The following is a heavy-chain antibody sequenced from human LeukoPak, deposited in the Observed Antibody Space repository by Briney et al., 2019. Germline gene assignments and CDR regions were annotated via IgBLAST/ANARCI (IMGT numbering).Heavy chain of an antibody. Sequence: SETLSLTCTVSGGSISSYYWSWIRQPPGKGLEWIGYIYYSGSTNYIPSLKSRVTISVDTSKNQFSLKLSSVTAADTAVYYCARLSRGYSGYDPYRADYWGQGTLVTVSS. D-gene: IGHD5-12*01. CDR1: GGSISSYY. V-gene: IGHV4-59*08. J-gene: IGHJ4*02. CDR2: IYYSGST. CDR3: ARLSRGYSGYDPYRADY.